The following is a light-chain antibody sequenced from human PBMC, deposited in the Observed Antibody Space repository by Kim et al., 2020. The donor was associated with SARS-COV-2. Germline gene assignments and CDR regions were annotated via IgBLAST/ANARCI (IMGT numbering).Light chain of an antibody. CDR3: QVWDRSSKHEV. V-gene: IGLV3-21*02. CDR2: DNH. J-gene: IGLJ2*01. Sequence: AQGHAATGTGRGSNMESGGVHWYGKKQGPAPVLVLDDNHDRPSAIAARFCGSASGTGDTLTLSSVGTGDEADYYCQVWDRSSKHEVFGRGTKVTVL. CDR1: NMESGG.